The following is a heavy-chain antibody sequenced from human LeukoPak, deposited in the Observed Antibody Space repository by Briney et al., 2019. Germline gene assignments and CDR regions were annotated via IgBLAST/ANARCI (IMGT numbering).Heavy chain of an antibody. CDR1: GGSISSGGYS. CDR3: AREITTVRGGID. V-gene: IGHV4-30-2*01. D-gene: IGHD3-10*01. J-gene: IGHJ4*02. Sequence: SETLSLTCAVSGGSISSGGYSWSWIRQPPGKGLEWIGYIYHSGSTYYNPSLRSRVTISVDRSKNQFSLKLSSVTAADTAVYYCAREITTVRGGIDWGQGTLVTVSS. CDR2: IYHSGST.